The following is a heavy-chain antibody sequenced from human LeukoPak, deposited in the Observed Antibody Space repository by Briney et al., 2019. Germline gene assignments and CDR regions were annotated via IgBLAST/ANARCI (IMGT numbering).Heavy chain of an antibody. CDR3: ASSHVRGLGGYDSIITTFDY. CDR1: GGTFSSYA. Sequence: SVNVSCKASGGTFSSYAISWGRQAPGQGLEWMGRIIPILGIANYAQKFQGRVTITADKSTSTAYMELSSLRSEDTAVYYCASSHVRGLGGYDSIITTFDYWGQGTLVTVSS. V-gene: IGHV1-69*04. J-gene: IGHJ4*02. CDR2: IIPILGIA. D-gene: IGHD5-12*01.